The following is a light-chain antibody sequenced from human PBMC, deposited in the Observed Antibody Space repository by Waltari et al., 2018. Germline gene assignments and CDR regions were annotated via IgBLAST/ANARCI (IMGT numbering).Light chain of an antibody. CDR3: QQRSSWPYT. CDR2: DAS. Sequence: EIVLTQSPATLTLSPGDTATLSCRASQTVRTFLAWYQQKPGQAPRLLIFDASSRATGISPKFRGSGSGTDFTLTVNNLEPEDFAVYYCQQRSSWPYTFGQG. J-gene: IGKJ2*01. V-gene: IGKV3-11*01. CDR1: QTVRTF.